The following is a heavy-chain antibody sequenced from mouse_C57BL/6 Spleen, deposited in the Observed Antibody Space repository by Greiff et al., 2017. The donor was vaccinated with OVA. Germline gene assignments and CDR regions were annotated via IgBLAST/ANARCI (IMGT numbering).Heavy chain of an antibody. CDR2: IHPNSGST. Sequence: VQLQQPGAELVKPGASVKLSCKASGYTFTSYWMHWVKQRPGQGLEWIGMIHPNSGSTNYNEKFKSKATLTVDKSSSTAYMQLSSLTSEDSAVYYCARGSTMITRYYFDYWGQGTTLTVSS. D-gene: IGHD2-4*01. CDR3: ARGSTMITRYYFDY. J-gene: IGHJ2*01. CDR1: GYTFTSYW. V-gene: IGHV1-64*01.